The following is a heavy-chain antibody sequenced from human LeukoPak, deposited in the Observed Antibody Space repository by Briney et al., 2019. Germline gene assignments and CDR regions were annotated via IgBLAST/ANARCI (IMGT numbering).Heavy chain of an antibody. CDR1: GITFSNHW. J-gene: IGHJ4*02. D-gene: IGHD6-19*01. CDR2: IKEDGSEK. Sequence: GGSLRLSCVASGITFSNHWMKWVRHAPGKGLEWVANIKEDGSEKFYLESVKGRFTISRDNAKNSLYLQMNSLRVEDTALYYCAGGTGWLIDSWGQGTLVTVSS. CDR3: AGGTGWLIDS. V-gene: IGHV3-7*01.